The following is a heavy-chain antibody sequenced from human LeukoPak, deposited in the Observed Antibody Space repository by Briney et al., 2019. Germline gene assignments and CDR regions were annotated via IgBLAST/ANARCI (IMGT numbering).Heavy chain of an antibody. CDR3: AREIYCGGDCYYFDY. V-gene: IGHV3-7*01. D-gene: IGHD2-21*02. J-gene: IGHJ4*02. CDR2: IKQDGSEK. Sequence: GGSLRLSCAASGFTFSSYWMSWVRQAPGKGLEWVANIKQDGSEKYYVDSVKGRFTISRDNSKNTLYLQMNSLRAEDTAVYYCAREIYCGGDCYYFDYWGQGTLVTVSS. CDR1: GFTFSSYW.